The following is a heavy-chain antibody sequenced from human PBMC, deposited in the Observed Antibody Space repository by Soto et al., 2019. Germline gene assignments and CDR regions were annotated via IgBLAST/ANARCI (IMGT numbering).Heavy chain of an antibody. CDR3: IGSFPF. CDR1: GFPFANFL. J-gene: IGHJ4*02. Sequence: EVNLVESGGGLVEPGRSLRLSCITSGFPFANFLMSWFRQAPGKGLEWVGFIRSQPYGGTTQYAPSVSGRFIISRDDSKGILYLQMNSLTTEDSGVYYCIGSFPFWGQGNLVTVSS. V-gene: IGHV3-49*03. CDR2: IRSQPYGGTT. D-gene: IGHD3-10*01.